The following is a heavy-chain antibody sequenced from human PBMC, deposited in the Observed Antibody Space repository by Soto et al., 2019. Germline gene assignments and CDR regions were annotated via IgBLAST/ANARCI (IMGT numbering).Heavy chain of an antibody. Sequence: LVNPTQTLTLTCTFSGFSLSTSGVGVGWFRQPPGKALEWLTMIYWNDDKYFSPSLKSRITVTKDTSKNQVVLTMTNMGPMDTATYYCVHRQEWFEPWGQGTLVTVSS. CDR3: VHRQEWFEP. V-gene: IGHV2-5*01. CDR2: IYWNDDK. J-gene: IGHJ5*02. CDR1: GFSLSTSGVG.